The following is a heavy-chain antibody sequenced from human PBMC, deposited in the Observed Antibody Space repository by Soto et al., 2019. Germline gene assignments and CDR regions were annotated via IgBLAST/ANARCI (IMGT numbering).Heavy chain of an antibody. Sequence: QVQLQESGPGLVKPSETLSLTCSVSGGSISSYYWSWIRQPPGKGLEWIGYIYYSGSSNYNPSLKRRVTISVDTSKNQFSLKLNSVTAADTAVYYCARLEGMTAVTTAWWYFDLWGRGTLVTVSS. D-gene: IGHD4-17*01. CDR1: GGSISSYY. CDR2: IYYSGSS. CDR3: ARLEGMTAVTTAWWYFDL. J-gene: IGHJ2*01. V-gene: IGHV4-59*08.